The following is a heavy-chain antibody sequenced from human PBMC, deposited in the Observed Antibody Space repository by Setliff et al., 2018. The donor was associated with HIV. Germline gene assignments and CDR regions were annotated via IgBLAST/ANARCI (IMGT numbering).Heavy chain of an antibody. CDR3: ARARRVRSRAWYWFDI. D-gene: IGHD6-19*01. CDR2: LHLSGDT. J-gene: IGHJ5*02. CDR1: GDSINSGTYC. Sequence: SETLSLTCTVSGDSINSGTYCWSWIRQPAGKGLEWIGRLHLSGDTNYNPSLKSRVTMSIDTSKNQFSLKLSPVTVADTAVYYCARARRVRSRAWYWFDIWGQGTLVTVSA. V-gene: IGHV4-61*02.